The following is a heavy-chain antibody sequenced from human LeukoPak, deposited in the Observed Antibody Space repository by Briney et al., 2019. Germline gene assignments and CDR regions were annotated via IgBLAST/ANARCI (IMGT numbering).Heavy chain of an antibody. Sequence: PGGSLRLSCAASGFTFSSYSMNWVRQAPGKGLEWVSSISSSSSYIYYADSVKGRFTISRDNAKNSLYLQMDSRRAEDTAVYYCARDSPLLYGGRFDYWGQGTLVTVSS. CDR3: ARDSPLLYGGRFDY. V-gene: IGHV3-21*01. CDR2: ISSSSSYI. CDR1: GFTFSSYS. D-gene: IGHD4-23*01. J-gene: IGHJ4*02.